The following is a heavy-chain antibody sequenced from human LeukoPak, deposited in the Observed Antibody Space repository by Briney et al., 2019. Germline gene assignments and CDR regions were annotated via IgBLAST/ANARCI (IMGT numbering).Heavy chain of an antibody. CDR3: AKDGIGHCSSTSCYAWAYFDY. Sequence: GGSLRLSCAASGFTFSSYGMHWVRQAPGKGLEWVAFIRYDGSNKYYADYVKGRFTISRDNSKNTLYLQMNSLRAEDTAVYYCAKDGIGHCSSTSCYAWAYFDYWGQGTLVTVSS. V-gene: IGHV3-30*02. D-gene: IGHD2-2*01. CDR2: IRYDGSNK. J-gene: IGHJ4*02. CDR1: GFTFSSYG.